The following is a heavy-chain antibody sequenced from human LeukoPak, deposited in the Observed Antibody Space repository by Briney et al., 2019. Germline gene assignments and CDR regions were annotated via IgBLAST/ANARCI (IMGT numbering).Heavy chain of an antibody. Sequence: GGSLRLSCAASGFTFSGSAMHWVRQASGKGLEWVGRTRSKANSYATAYAASVKGRFTISRDDSKNTAYLQMNSLKTEDTAVYYCTSHDYGGNSGRDLKVDYWGQGTLVTVSS. CDR3: TSHDYGGNSGRDLKVDY. J-gene: IGHJ4*02. V-gene: IGHV3-73*01. CDR2: TRSKANSYAT. D-gene: IGHD4-23*01. CDR1: GFTFSGSA.